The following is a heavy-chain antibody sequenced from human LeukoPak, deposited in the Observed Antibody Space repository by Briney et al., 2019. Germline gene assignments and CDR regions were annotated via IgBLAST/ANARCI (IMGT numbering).Heavy chain of an antibody. D-gene: IGHD2-8*01. J-gene: IGHJ4*02. CDR2: IYYSGAT. V-gene: IGHV4-34*01. CDR1: GGSFSGYY. Sequence: SETLSLTCAVYGGSFSGYYWSWIRQPPGKGLEWIGSIYYSGATYYNPSLKSRATIREDTSKNQFSLKLSSVTAADTAIYYCARHADYTVYYFDYWGQGTLVPVSS. CDR3: ARHADYTVYYFDY.